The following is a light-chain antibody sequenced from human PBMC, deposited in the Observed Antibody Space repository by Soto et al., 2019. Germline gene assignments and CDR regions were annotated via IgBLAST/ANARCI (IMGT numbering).Light chain of an antibody. CDR2: DAS. V-gene: IGKV1-5*01. CDR3: QQYNSYWWT. J-gene: IGKJ1*01. CDR1: QSITGW. Sequence: DIQMTQSPSTLSASVGDRVTITRRASQSITGWLAWFQQKPGKAPKLLIYDASSLESGVPSRFSGSGSGTEFTLTISSLQPDDFATYYCQQYNSYWWTFGQGTKVDIK.